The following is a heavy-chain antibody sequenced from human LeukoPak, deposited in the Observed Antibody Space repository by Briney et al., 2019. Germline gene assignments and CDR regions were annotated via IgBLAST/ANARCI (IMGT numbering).Heavy chain of an antibody. CDR2: VTSSTSYI. J-gene: IGHJ4*02. V-gene: IGHV3-21*04. D-gene: IGHD6-13*01. CDR1: GFTFSSYS. Sequence: GGSLRLSCAASGFTFSSYSMTWVRQAPGKGLEWVSSVTSSTSYIYYADSVKGRFTISRDNSKNTLYLQMNSLRAEDTAVYYCAKDYRGVAAAGTLGYFDYWGQGTLVTVSS. CDR3: AKDYRGVAAAGTLGYFDY.